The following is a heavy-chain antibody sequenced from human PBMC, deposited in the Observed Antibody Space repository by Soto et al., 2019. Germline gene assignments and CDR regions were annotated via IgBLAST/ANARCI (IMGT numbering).Heavy chain of an antibody. D-gene: IGHD2-21*02. CDR3: ARWNPTVVLTYFDS. J-gene: IGHJ4*02. Sequence: QVQLQESGPGPVKPSQTLSLTCTVSGGSTISSDYYWSWVRQPPGKGLEWIGYIHFSGITYYNPSLWSRVTMSVDTSKNQFSLNLTSVTAADTAVYYCARWNPTVVLTYFDSWGQGTLVTVSS. CDR1: GGSTISSDYY. CDR2: IHFSGIT. V-gene: IGHV4-30-4*01.